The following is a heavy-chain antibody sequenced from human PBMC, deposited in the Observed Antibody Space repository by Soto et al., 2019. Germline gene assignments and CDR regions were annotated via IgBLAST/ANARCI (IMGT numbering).Heavy chain of an antibody. CDR3: ARDGYGGVAGPADYYGMDV. CDR1: GFTFSSYG. V-gene: IGHV3-33*01. CDR2: IWYDGSNK. D-gene: IGHD6-19*01. Sequence: QVQLVESGGGVVQPGRSLRLSCAASGFTFSSYGMHWVRQAPGKGLEWVAVIWYDGSNKYYADSVKGRFTISRDNSKNTRYLQMNSLRAEDTAVYYCARDGYGGVAGPADYYGMDVWGQGTTVTVSS. J-gene: IGHJ6*02.